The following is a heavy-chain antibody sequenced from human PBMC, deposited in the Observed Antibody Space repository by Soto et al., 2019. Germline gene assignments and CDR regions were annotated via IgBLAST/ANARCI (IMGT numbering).Heavy chain of an antibody. Sequence: QVHLVESGGGVVQPGTSLRLACAASGFRFSGYGMQWVRQTPGKGLEWVGVIWYDGSKTFYADSVKGRFTISRDNSNNNVFLQMESLRAEDTEVYHCVTDIGGGSWYSLAYWGPGSLVTVSS. J-gene: IGHJ4*02. CDR1: GFRFSGYG. D-gene: IGHD2-15*01. V-gene: IGHV3-33*03. CDR3: VTDIGGGSWYSLAY. CDR2: IWYDGSKT.